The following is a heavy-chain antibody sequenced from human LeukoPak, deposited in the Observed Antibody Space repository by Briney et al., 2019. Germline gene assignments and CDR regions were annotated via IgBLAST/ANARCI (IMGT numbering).Heavy chain of an antibody. J-gene: IGHJ4*02. D-gene: IGHD5-12*01. CDR3: ARETDIVATIPGLFDY. V-gene: IGHV1-69*04. Sequence: SVKVSCKASGGTFSSYAISWVRQAPGQGLEWMGRIIPIFGVANYAQKFQGRVTITADKSTSTAYMELSSLRSEDTAVYYCARETDIVATIPGLFDYWGQGTLVTVSS. CDR2: IIPIFGVA. CDR1: GGTFSSYA.